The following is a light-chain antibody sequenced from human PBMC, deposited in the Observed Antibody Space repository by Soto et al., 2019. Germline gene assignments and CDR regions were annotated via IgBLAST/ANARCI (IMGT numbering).Light chain of an antibody. CDR2: EVR. J-gene: IGLJ1*01. V-gene: IGLV2-14*01. CDR3: GSYKRSSTLV. CDR1: SSDVGGFNF. Sequence: QSVLTQPASVSGSLGQSITISCTGTSSDVGGFNFVSWYQQHPGKAPKLMIYEVRNRPSGVSNRFSGSKSGNTAALTISGLQAEDEADHYCGSYKRSSTLVVGTGTKLTVL.